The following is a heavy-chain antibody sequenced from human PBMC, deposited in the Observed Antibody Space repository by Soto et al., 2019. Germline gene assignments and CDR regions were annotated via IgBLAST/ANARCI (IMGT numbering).Heavy chain of an antibody. J-gene: IGHJ3*02. CDR1: GFTFSNAW. D-gene: IGHD3-3*01. Sequence: PGGSLRLSCAASGFTFSNAWMNWVRQAPGKGLEWVGRIKSKTDGGTTDYAAPVKGRFTISRDDSKNTLYLQMNSLKTEDTAVYYCTTVSPLLRFLEWLLYPGAFDIWGQGTMVTVSS. V-gene: IGHV3-15*07. CDR2: IKSKTDGGTT. CDR3: TTVSPLLRFLEWLLYPGAFDI.